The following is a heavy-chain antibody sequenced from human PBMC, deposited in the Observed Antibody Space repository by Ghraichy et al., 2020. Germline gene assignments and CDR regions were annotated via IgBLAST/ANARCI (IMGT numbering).Heavy chain of an antibody. J-gene: IGHJ3*02. CDR1: GYTLTELS. CDR2: FDPEDGET. Sequence: ASVKVSCKVSGYTLTELSMHWVRQAPGKGLEWMGGFDPEDGETIYAQKFQGRVTMTEDTSTDTAYMELSSLRSEDTAVYYCATTPLIVPAARRDAFDIWGQGTMVTVSS. CDR3: ATTPLIVPAARRDAFDI. D-gene: IGHD2-2*01. V-gene: IGHV1-24*01.